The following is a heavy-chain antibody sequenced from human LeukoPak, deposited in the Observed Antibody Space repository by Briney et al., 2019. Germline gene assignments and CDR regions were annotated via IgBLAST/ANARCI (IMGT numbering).Heavy chain of an antibody. V-gene: IGHV4-59*12. CDR3: ARVKYYYDSSGYLLDY. CDR2: IYYSGST. CDR1: GGSISSYY. Sequence: SETLSLTCTVSGGSISSYYWSWIRQPPGKGLEWIGYIYYSGSTNYNPSLKSRVTISVDTSKNQFPLKLSSVTAADTAVYYCARVKYYYDSSGYLLDYWGQGTLVTVSS. D-gene: IGHD3-22*01. J-gene: IGHJ4*02.